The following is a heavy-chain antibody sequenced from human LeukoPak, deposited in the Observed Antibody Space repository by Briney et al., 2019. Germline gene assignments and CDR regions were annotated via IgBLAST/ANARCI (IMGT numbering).Heavy chain of an antibody. CDR1: GGSISSYY. D-gene: IGHD5-12*01. CDR2: IYYSGST. J-gene: IGHJ6*03. Sequence: PSETLSLTCTVSGGSISSYYWSWIRQPPGKGLEWIGYIYYSGSTNYNPSLKSRVTISVETSKNQLSLKLSSVTAADTAVYYCARVVYSGYDFRGAMDVWGKGTTVTVSS. CDR3: ARVVYSGYDFRGAMDV. V-gene: IGHV4-59*08.